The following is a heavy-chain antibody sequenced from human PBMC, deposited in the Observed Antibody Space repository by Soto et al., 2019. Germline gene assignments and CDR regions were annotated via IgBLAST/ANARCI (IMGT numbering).Heavy chain of an antibody. V-gene: IGHV3-15*01. Sequence: EVQLVESGGGLVKPGGSLRLSCVASGFTFTNAWMSWVRQAPGKGLEWVGRIKSKTDGGTADYAAPVKGRFTISSDDSKNTLYMQMNSLKTEDTAVYYCTTERRVNPDYWGLGTLVTVSS. D-gene: IGHD3-3*01. CDR2: IKSKTDGGTA. J-gene: IGHJ4*02. CDR3: TTERRVNPDY. CDR1: GFTFTNAW.